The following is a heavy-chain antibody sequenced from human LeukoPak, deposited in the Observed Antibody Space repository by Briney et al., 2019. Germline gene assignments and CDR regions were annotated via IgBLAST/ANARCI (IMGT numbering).Heavy chain of an antibody. CDR3: ARYSSSSPPYYYYYYMDV. CDR2: INCNGGST. CDR1: GFTFDDYG. J-gene: IGHJ6*03. V-gene: IGHV3-20*04. D-gene: IGHD6-6*01. Sequence: GGSLRLSCAASGFTFDDYGMSWVRQALGKGLEWVSGINCNGGSTGYADSVKGRFTISRDNAKNSLYLQMNSLRAEDTALYYCARYSSSSPPYYYYYYMDVWGKGTTVTVSS.